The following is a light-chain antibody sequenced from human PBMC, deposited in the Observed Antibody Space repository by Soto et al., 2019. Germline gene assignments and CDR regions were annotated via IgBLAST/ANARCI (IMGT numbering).Light chain of an antibody. CDR3: QQYNVN. CDR2: DAS. V-gene: IGKV1-5*01. Sequence: DIQMTQSPSTLSASVGDRVTITCRASQNINNWLAWYQQKPGKAPKVLIYDASSLKSGVPSRFSGSGSGTEFTLTISGLQPDDFATYYCQQYNVNVGQGTKVDIK. CDR1: QNINNW. J-gene: IGKJ1*01.